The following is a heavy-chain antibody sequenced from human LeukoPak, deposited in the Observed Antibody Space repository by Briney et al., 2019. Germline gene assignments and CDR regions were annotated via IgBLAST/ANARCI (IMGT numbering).Heavy chain of an antibody. V-gene: IGHV3-49*04. CDR2: IRSKAYGGTT. CDR3: TRGYDFWSF. Sequence: GGSLRLSCTVSGFTFGDYCMSWVRQAPGKGLEWVSFIRSKAYGGTTEYAASVKGRFTISRDDSKSIAYLQMNSLKTEDTAVYYCTRGYDFWSFWGQGTLVTVSS. CDR1: GFTFGDYC. D-gene: IGHD3-3*01. J-gene: IGHJ4*02.